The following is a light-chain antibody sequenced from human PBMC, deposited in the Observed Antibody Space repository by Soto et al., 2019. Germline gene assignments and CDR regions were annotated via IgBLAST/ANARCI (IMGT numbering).Light chain of an antibody. CDR2: SDN. J-gene: IGLJ2*01. V-gene: IGLV1-44*01. CDR3: AAWDDSLKGVV. Sequence: QSVLTQPPSASGTPGQGVTISCSGSRSNIGSNAVNWYQQLPGTAPKLLIYSDNQRPSGVPDRFSGSKSGTSASLAISGLQSEDGAVYYCAAWDDSLKGVVFGGGTKLTVL. CDR1: RSNIGSNA.